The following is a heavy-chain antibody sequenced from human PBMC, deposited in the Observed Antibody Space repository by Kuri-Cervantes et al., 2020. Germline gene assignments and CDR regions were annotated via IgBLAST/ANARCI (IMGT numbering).Heavy chain of an antibody. CDR1: GFTFSSYS. D-gene: IGHD3-10*01. CDR3: VQGGSGSYPFDY. J-gene: IGHJ4*02. V-gene: IGHV3-21*01. Sequence: GESLKISCAASGFTFSSYSMNWVRQAPGKGLEWVSSISSSSSYIYYADSVKGRFTISRDNAKNSLYLQMNSLRAEDTAVYYCVQGGSGSYPFDYWGQGTLVTVSS. CDR2: ISSSSSYI.